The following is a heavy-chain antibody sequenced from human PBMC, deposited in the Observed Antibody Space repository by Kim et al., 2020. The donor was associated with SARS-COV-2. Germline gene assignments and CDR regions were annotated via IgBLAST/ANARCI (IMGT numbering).Heavy chain of an antibody. CDR2: IYYSGST. J-gene: IGHJ3*02. D-gene: IGHD2-2*01. Sequence: SETLSLTCTVSGGSISSSSYYWGWIRQPPGKGLEWIGSIYYSGSTYYNPSLKSRVTISVDTSKNQFSLKLSSVTAADTAVYYCARDTKGFLVPAAMFGFDAFDIWGQGTMVTVSS. CDR3: ARDTKGFLVPAAMFGFDAFDI. CDR1: GGSISSSSYY. V-gene: IGHV4-39*07.